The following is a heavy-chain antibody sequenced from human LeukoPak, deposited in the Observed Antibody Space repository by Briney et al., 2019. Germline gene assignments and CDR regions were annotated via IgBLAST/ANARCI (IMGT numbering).Heavy chain of an antibody. V-gene: IGHV3-7*01. D-gene: IGHD4-23*01. CDR2: IKQDGSEK. J-gene: IGHJ4*02. CDR1: GFTFSSYW. CDR3: ARDFGRWFIDY. Sequence: PGGSLRLSCAASGFTFSSYWMSWVRQAPGKGLQWVANIKQDGSEKYYVDSVKGRFTISRDNAKNSLYLQMNSLRAEDTAVYYCARDFGRWFIDYWGQGTLVTVSS.